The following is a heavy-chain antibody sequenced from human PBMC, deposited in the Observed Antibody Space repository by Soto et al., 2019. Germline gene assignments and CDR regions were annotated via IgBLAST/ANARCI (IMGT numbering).Heavy chain of an antibody. Sequence: KTSETLSLTCAVYGGSFSGYYWSWIRQPPGKGLEWIGEINHSGSTNYNPSLKSRVTISVDTSKNQFSLKLSSVTAADTAVYYCARAGYSYGYVWRFYGMDVWGQGTTVTVSS. CDR3: ARAGYSYGYVWRFYGMDV. V-gene: IGHV4-34*01. CDR1: GGSFSGYY. D-gene: IGHD5-18*01. CDR2: INHSGST. J-gene: IGHJ6*02.